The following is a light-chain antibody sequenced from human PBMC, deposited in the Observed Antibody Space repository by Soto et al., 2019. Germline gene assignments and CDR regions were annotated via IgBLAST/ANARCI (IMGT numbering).Light chain of an antibody. CDR3: QQYYSTPPL. V-gene: IGKV4-1*01. Sequence: DIVMTQSPDSLAVSLGERATINCKSSQSVLYSSNDKNYLAWYQQKPGHPPKLLIYWASTRKSGVPDRFSGSGSGTDFTLTISSLQAEDVAVYYCQQYYSTPPLFGQGTKVDIK. CDR1: QSVLYSSNDKNY. J-gene: IGKJ1*01. CDR2: WAS.